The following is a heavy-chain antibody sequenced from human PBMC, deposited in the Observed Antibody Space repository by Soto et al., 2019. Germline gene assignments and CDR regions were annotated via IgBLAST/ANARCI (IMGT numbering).Heavy chain of an antibody. CDR2: INVDDSA. V-gene: IGHV3-23*01. Sequence: PGGSLRLSCAASGFTFSAYAMSWVRQAPGIGLEWVSSINVDDSAYYADSVKGRFTISRDNSKSTVFLELSSLRVEDTATFYCAKNYYFDHWGQGT. J-gene: IGHJ4*02. CDR3: AKNYYFDH. CDR1: GFTFSAYA.